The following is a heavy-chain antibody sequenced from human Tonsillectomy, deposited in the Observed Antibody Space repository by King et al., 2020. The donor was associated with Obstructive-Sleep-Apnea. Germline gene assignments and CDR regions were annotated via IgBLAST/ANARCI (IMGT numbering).Heavy chain of an antibody. CDR3: AAPPSIAVADH. J-gene: IGHJ4*02. Sequence: VQLVESWGGVVQPGRSLRLSCAASGFTFSSYGMHWVRQAPGKGLEWVAVISYDGSNKYYADSVKGRFTISRDNSKNTLFLQMNSLRAEDTAVYYCAAPPSIAVADHWGQGTLVTVSS. D-gene: IGHD6-19*01. CDR1: GFTFSSYG. CDR2: ISYDGSNK. V-gene: IGHV3-30*03.